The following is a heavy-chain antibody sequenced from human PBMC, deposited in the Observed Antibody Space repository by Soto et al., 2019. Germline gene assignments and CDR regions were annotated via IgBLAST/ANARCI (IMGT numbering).Heavy chain of an antibody. Sequence: SETLSLTCTVSGGSISSSSYYWGWIRQPPGKGLEWIGSIYYSGSTYYNPSLKSRVTISVDTSKNQFSLKLSSVTAADTAVYYCARATYSSNEHDYWGQGTLVTVSS. D-gene: IGHD6-13*01. J-gene: IGHJ4*02. CDR2: IYYSGST. CDR1: GGSISSSSYY. CDR3: ARATYSSNEHDY. V-gene: IGHV4-39*01.